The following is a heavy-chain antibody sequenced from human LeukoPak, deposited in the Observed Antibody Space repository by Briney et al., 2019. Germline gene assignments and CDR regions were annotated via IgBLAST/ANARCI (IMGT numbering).Heavy chain of an antibody. J-gene: IGHJ5*02. CDR3: ARDNDGGHGYSGYDSERGNWFDP. V-gene: IGHV4-59*01. CDR1: GGSISSYY. CDR2: IYYSGST. D-gene: IGHD5-12*01. Sequence: PSETLSLTCTVSGGSISSYYWSWIRQPPGKGLEWSGYIYYSGSTNYNPSLKSRVTISVDTSKNQFSLKLSSVTAADTAVYYCARDNDGGHGYSGYDSERGNWFDPWGQGTLVTVSS.